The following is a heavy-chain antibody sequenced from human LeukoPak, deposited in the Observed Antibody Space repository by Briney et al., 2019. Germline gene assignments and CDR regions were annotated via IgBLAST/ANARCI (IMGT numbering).Heavy chain of an antibody. V-gene: IGHV3-23*01. CDR3: AKGLHKYFSSTSCYTGEYFQH. D-gene: IGHD2-2*02. CDR2: ISGSGGST. CDR1: GFTFSSYA. J-gene: IGHJ1*01. Sequence: PGGSLRLSCAASGFTFSSYAMSWVRQAPGKGLEWVSAISGSGGSTYYADSVKGRFTISRDNSKNTLYLQMNSLRAEDTAVYYCAKGLHKYFSSTSCYTGEYFQHWGQGTLVTVSS.